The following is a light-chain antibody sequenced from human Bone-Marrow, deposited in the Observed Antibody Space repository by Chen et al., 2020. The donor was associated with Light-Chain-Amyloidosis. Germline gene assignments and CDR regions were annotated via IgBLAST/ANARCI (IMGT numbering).Light chain of an antibody. CDR2: DAS. CDR1: RRVSSNH. CDR3: HQYSSSLSWT. V-gene: IGKV3-20*01. J-gene: IGKJ1*01. Sequence: EVVLTQSPGTLSLSPGEGATLSCRASRRVSSNHLAWYQHKPGQAPRLLIHDASTRATGIPDRFSGSGSRTGFNLSISSVEPEDFAVYYWHQYSSSLSWTFGQGTKVEIK.